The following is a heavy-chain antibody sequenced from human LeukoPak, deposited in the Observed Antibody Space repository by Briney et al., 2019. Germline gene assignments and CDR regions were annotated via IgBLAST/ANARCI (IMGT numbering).Heavy chain of an antibody. CDR1: GGTFSSYA. J-gene: IGHJ4*02. D-gene: IGHD6-13*01. CDR3: ASSIAAAAPADY. CDR2: IIPIFGTA. V-gene: IGHV1-69*05. Sequence: ASVKVSCKASGGTFSSYAISWVRQAPGQGLEWMGGIIPIFGTANYVQKFQGRVTITTDESTSTAYMEVSSPRSEDTAVYYCASSIAAAAPADYWGQGTLVTVSS.